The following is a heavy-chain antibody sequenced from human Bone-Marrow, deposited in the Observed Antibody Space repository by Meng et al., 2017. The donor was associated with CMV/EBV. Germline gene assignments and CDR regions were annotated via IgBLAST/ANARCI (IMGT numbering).Heavy chain of an antibody. D-gene: IGHD2-2*01. J-gene: IGHJ4*02. CDR2: INSDGSST. V-gene: IGHV3-74*01. Sequence: GGSLRLSCAASGFPFSGYWMHWVRQAPGKGLVWVSRINSDGSSTSYADSVKGRFTISRDNAKDTLYLQMNSLRAEDTAVYYCAKYPRYCSSTSCYDYYFDYWGQGTLVTVSS. CDR1: GFPFSGYW. CDR3: AKYPRYCSSTSCYDYYFDY.